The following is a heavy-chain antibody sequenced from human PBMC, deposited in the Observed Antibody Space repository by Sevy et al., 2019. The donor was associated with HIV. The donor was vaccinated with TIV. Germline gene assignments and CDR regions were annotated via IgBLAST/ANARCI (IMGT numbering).Heavy chain of an antibody. CDR1: GGSITSLY. D-gene: IGHD1-26*01. CDR3: AGENAWGRGYS. Sequence: SETLSLSCTVSGGSITSLYWNWIRRPPGKGLEWIANIYYNGHINYNPSLKSRVTLSPDTSKNQFSLRLSSVTAADTAMYYCAGENAWGRGYSWGQGTLVTVSS. V-gene: IGHV4-59*08. J-gene: IGHJ4*02. CDR2: IYYNGHI.